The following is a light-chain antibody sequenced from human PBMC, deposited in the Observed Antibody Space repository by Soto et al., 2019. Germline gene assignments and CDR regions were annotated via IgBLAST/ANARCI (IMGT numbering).Light chain of an antibody. CDR1: SSDIGSYNY. CDR2: DVT. V-gene: IGLV2-14*03. Sequence: QSVLTQPASVSGSPGQSITISCTGTSSDIGSYNYVSWYQQHPGKAPKLIIYDVTNRPAGISSRFSASKSGDTASLTISVLQADDEADYFCSPYKSTSTPYVFGTGTKVTVL. J-gene: IGLJ1*01. CDR3: SPYKSTSTPYV.